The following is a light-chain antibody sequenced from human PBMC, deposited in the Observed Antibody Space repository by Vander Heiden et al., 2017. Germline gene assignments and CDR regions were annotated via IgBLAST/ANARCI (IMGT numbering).Light chain of an antibody. V-gene: IGKV3-11*01. CDR3: HQRGIWPPT. Sequence: EIVLTQSSATLSLSPGERATLSCRASQSVSSYLAWYQHKPGQAPRLLIYDASNRATGIPARFSGSGSGTDFTLTISSLEPEDFALYYCHQRGIWPPTFGPGTTVDVK. CDR2: DAS. CDR1: QSVSSY. J-gene: IGKJ3*01.